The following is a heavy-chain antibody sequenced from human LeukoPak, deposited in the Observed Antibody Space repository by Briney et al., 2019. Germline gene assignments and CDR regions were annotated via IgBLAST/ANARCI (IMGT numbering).Heavy chain of an antibody. Sequence: SETLSLTCSVSGDSISNTNYYWGWIRQSPGTGLEWIGSIYYSGSTNYNPSLKSRITISVDTSKNQFSLKLSSVTAADTAVYYCARDPDFWTGYYYFDYWGQGTQVTVSS. D-gene: IGHD3/OR15-3a*01. J-gene: IGHJ4*02. CDR3: ARDPDFWTGYYYFDY. V-gene: IGHV4-39*07. CDR1: GDSISNTNYY. CDR2: IYYSGST.